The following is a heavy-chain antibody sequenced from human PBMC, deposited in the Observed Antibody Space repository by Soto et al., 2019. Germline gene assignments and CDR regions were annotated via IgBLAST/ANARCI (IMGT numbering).Heavy chain of an antibody. CDR2: IIHSGSV. J-gene: IGHJ2*01. V-gene: IGHV4-34*12. CDR3: ARGTREGWYFDL. Sequence: QVQLQQWGAGLLKPSETLSLTCAVYSGSFSGYYWSWIRQPPGKGLEGIGEIIHSGSVNYNPSLKSRVTISVDTPKNQFSLKLSSVTVADTAVYYCARGTREGWYFDLWGRGTLVTVSS. CDR1: SGSFSGYY.